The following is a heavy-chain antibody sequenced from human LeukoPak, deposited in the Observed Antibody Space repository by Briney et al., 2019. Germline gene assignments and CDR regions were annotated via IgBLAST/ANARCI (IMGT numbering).Heavy chain of an antibody. V-gene: IGHV5-51*01. Sequence: GESLQISCKGSGYRFTSYWIGWVRQMPGKGLEWMGIIYPGDSDTRYSPSFQGQVTISADKSISTAYLQWSSLKASDTAMYYCAILGNRYYYGSGIPEGQFDPWGQGTLVTVSS. CDR2: IYPGDSDT. D-gene: IGHD3-10*01. J-gene: IGHJ5*02. CDR3: AILGNRYYYGSGIPEGQFDP. CDR1: GYRFTSYW.